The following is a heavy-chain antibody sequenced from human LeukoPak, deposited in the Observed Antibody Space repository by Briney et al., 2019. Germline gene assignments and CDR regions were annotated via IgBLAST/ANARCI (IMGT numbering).Heavy chain of an antibody. Sequence: GGSLRLSCAASGFSFSSYAMHWVRQAPGKGLEYVSAISSNGGSTYYANSVKGRFTISRDNSKNTLYLQMGSLRAEDMAVYYCARGSTEGGYYFDYWGQGTLVTVSS. V-gene: IGHV3-64*01. D-gene: IGHD1-14*01. J-gene: IGHJ4*02. CDR3: ARGSTEGGYYFDY. CDR1: GFSFSSYA. CDR2: ISSNGGST.